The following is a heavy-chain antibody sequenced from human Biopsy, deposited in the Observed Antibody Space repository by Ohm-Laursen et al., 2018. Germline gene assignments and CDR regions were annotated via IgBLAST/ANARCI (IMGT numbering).Heavy chain of an antibody. Sequence: SVKVACKASSYIFTDYNIHWMRQAPGQGLEWLGYINCKTGATNYAQKFQGTVTMTRDTSISTAYLALGSLRSADTAIYYCARDPLNGHKHFDYWGQGALVTVSS. V-gene: IGHV1-2*02. D-gene: IGHD2-8*01. CDR2: INCKTGAT. J-gene: IGHJ4*02. CDR3: ARDPLNGHKHFDY. CDR1: SYIFTDYN.